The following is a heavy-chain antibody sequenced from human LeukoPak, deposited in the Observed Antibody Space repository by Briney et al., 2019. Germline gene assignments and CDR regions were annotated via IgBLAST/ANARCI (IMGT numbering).Heavy chain of an antibody. V-gene: IGHV3-23*01. CDR3: ARCRESFQHIYCDY. Sequence: PGGSLRLSCKTSGYTFTNYSMSWVRQAPGKGLEWVSSINRDGSSTTYTHTVKGRFTISRDNSTNTLYLHMNSLRAEDTAVYYCARCRESFQHIYCDYGGQGPLVTVSS. CDR2: INRDGSST. J-gene: IGHJ4*02. CDR1: GYTFTNYS. D-gene: IGHD2-2*01.